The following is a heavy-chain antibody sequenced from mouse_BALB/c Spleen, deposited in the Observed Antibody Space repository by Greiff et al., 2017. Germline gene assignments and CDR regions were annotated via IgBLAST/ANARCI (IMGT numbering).Heavy chain of an antibody. V-gene: IGHV3-6*02. CDR3: ARETYYYGSTWYFDV. CDR1: GYSITSGYY. CDR2: ISYDGSN. Sequence: EVKLVESGPGLVKPSQSLSLTCSVTGYSITSGYYWIWIRQFPGNKLEWMGYISYDGSNNYNPSLKNRISITRDTSKNQFFLKLNSVTTEDTATYYCARETYYYGSTWYFDVWGAGTTVTVSS. J-gene: IGHJ1*01. D-gene: IGHD1-1*01.